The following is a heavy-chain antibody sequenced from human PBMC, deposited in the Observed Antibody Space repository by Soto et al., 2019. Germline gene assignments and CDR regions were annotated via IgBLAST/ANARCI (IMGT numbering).Heavy chain of an antibody. CDR2: IYHTGID. CDR1: GDSITNNHW. V-gene: IGHV4-4*02. CDR3: VSQLGPYYHGLDV. D-gene: IGHD3-16*01. Sequence: SETLSLTCTVYGDSITNNHWWRWVRQPPGKGPELIGEIYHTGIDNYNPSPESRVAFSVDKYKNQFSLSLTSVTAADTAVYYCVSQLGPYYHGLDVCGQGNTVT. J-gene: IGHJ6*02.